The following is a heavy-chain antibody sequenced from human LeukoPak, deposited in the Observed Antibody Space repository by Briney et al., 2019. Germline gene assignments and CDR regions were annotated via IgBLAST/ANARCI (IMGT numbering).Heavy chain of an antibody. J-gene: IGHJ4*02. CDR3: ARDYDVLSGNYVDY. D-gene: IGHD3-3*01. V-gene: IGHV4-4*02. Sequence: PSETLSLTCTVSGGSISSSNWWSWVHQPPGKGLEWIGEIYHSGSTNYNPSLKSRVTISVDKSKNQFSLNLTSVTAADTAVYYCARDYDVLSGNYVDYWGQGTLVTVSS. CDR1: GGSISSSNW. CDR2: IYHSGST.